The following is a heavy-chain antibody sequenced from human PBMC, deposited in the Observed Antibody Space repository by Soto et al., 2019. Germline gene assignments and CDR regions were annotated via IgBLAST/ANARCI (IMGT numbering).Heavy chain of an antibody. Sequence: QVQLVQSGAEVKKPGSSVKVSCKASGGTFSSYAISWVRQAPGQGLEWMGGIIPIFGTANYAQKFQGRVTITADESTSTAYMELSSLRSEDTAVYYCARDLKRSVGASYDYYYYYYGMDVWGQGTTVTVSS. V-gene: IGHV1-69*01. CDR1: GGTFSSYA. CDR2: IIPIFGTA. D-gene: IGHD1-26*01. CDR3: ARDLKRSVGASYDYYYYYYGMDV. J-gene: IGHJ6*02.